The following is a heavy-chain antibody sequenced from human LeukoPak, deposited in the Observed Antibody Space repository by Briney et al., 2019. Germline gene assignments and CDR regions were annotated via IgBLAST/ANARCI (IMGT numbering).Heavy chain of an antibody. V-gene: IGHV7-4-1*02. CDR3: ARGVSKSSSWYSYYYGMDV. D-gene: IGHD6-13*01. Sequence: ASVRVSCKASGYTFTSYAMNWVRQAPGQGLEWMGWINTNTGNPTYAQGFTGRFVFSLDTSVSTAYLQISSLKAEDTAVYYCARGVSKSSSWYSYYYGMDVWGQGTTVTVSS. CDR1: GYTFTSYA. CDR2: INTNTGNP. J-gene: IGHJ6*02.